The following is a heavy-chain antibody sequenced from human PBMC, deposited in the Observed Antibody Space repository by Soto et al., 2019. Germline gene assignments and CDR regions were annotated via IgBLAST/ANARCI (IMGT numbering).Heavy chain of an antibody. V-gene: IGHV2-5*02. J-gene: IGHJ6*02. CDR3: VQRRCGGDCLQHYSSRSYYGLEV. CDR1: GLSLSTTGVG. CDR2: IYWDGDK. Sequence: QITLKESGPTLVKPTQTLTLTCTFSGLSLSTTGVGVGWIRQPPGKAPEWLALIYWDGDKRYSRPLQIRITTPNDTSKYQVVSTMTNMDPVDTATYYCVQRRCGGDCLQHYSSRSYYGLEVWGQGTTVTVSS. D-gene: IGHD2-21*02.